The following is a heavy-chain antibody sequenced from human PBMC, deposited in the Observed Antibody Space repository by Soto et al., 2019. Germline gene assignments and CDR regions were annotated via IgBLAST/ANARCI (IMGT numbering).Heavy chain of an antibody. V-gene: IGHV1-18*01. CDR2: ISAYNGNT. J-gene: IGHJ3*02. D-gene: IGHD1-26*01. CDR1: GYTVTSLG. CDR3: ARDQGGSYPIWLTNHDAFDI. Sequence: ASEQNACNPSGYTVTSLGLSGVRQTPGQGLECMGWISAYNGNTNYAQKLQGRVTMTRDTSTSTAYMELRSLRSDDTAVYYCARDQGGSYPIWLTNHDAFDILSQGTMVTVSS.